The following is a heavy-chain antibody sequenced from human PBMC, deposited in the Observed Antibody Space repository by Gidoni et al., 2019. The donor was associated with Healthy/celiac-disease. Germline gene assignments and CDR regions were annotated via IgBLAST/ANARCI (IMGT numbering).Heavy chain of an antibody. V-gene: IGHV3-74*01. CDR1: GFTFSSYW. D-gene: IGHD7-27*01. Sequence: EVQLVESGGGSVHPGGSLSLSCAASGFTFSSYWMHWVRQAPGKGLVGASRINSDGNSTSYADSVKGRFTISRDNAKNTMYLQMNSLRAEETAVYYCASLTYLDYWGQGTLVTVSS. CDR2: INSDGNST. J-gene: IGHJ4*02. CDR3: ASLTYLDY.